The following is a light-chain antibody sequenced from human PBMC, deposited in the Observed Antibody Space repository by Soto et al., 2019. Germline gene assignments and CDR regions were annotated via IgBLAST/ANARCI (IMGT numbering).Light chain of an antibody. Sequence: SYELTQPSSVSVSPGQTASITCSGDKLGDKYACWYQQKPGQSPVVVIYQDTKRPSGIPERFSGSNSGNTATLTISGTQAMDEADYYCQAWDSNTPGVFGTGTKVPVL. CDR3: QAWDSNTPGV. V-gene: IGLV3-1*01. CDR2: QDT. CDR1: KLGDKY. J-gene: IGLJ1*01.